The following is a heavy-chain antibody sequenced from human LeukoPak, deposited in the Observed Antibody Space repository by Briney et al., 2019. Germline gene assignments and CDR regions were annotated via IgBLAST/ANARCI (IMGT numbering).Heavy chain of an antibody. CDR2: ISGSGGST. CDR1: GFTFSSYA. CDR3: AKGAGYCSSTSCPRIGAFDI. J-gene: IGHJ3*02. V-gene: IGHV3-23*01. Sequence: GGSLRLSCAASGFTFSSYAMSWVRQAPGKALEWVSDISGSGGSTYYADSVKGRFTISRDNSKNTLYLQMNSLRAEDTAVYYCAKGAGYCSSTSCPRIGAFDIWGQRTMVTVSS. D-gene: IGHD2-2*01.